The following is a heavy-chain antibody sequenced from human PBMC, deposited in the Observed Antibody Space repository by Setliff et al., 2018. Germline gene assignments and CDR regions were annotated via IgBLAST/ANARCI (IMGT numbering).Heavy chain of an antibody. D-gene: IGHD6-13*01. Sequence: SGPTLVNPTQTLTLTCTFSGFSFSTSGVNVGWIRQPPGKALEWLALIYWDDDKHYNPSLKSRLTITKDTSKNQVVLTMTNMGPVDTATYYCVHNFRNSTWYRGASAFDIWGLGTMVTVS. V-gene: IGHV2-5*02. J-gene: IGHJ3*02. CDR3: VHNFRNSTWYRGASAFDI. CDR2: IYWDDDK. CDR1: GFSFSTSGVN.